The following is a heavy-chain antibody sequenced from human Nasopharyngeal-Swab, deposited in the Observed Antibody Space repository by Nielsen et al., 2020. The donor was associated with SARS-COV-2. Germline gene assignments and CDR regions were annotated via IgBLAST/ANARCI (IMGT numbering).Heavy chain of an antibody. J-gene: IGHJ4*02. V-gene: IGHV4-34*01. CDR2: INHSGSI. Sequence: SETLSLTCAVYGGSFSGYYWSWIRQSPGKGLEWIGEINHSGSINYNLSPKSRVTISVETSKNQFSLKLSSVTAADTAVYYCARGRGITVTTPSPVFDYWGQGTLVTVSS. CDR1: GGSFSGYY. D-gene: IGHD1-20*01. CDR3: ARGRGITVTTPSPVFDY.